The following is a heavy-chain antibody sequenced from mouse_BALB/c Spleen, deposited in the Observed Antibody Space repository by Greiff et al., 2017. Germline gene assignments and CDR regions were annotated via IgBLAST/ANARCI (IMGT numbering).Heavy chain of an antibody. V-gene: IGHV3-6*02. CDR2: ISYDGSN. CDR3: ASDYGSSSDLDV. J-gene: IGHJ1*01. Sequence: EVKLQESGPGLVKPSQSLSLTCSVTGYSITSGYYWNWIRQFPGNKLEWMGYISYDGSNNYNPSLKNRISITRDTSKNQFFLKLNSVTTEDTATYYCASDYGSSSDLDVWGAGTTVTVSS. D-gene: IGHD1-1*01. CDR1: GYSITSGYY.